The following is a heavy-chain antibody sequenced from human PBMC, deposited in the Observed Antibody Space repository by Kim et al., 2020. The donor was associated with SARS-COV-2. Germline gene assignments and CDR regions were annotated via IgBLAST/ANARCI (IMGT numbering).Heavy chain of an antibody. D-gene: IGHD1-26*01. J-gene: IGHJ4*02. Sequence: YATSVKGRFTISRDNSKNTLYLQMNSLRAEDTALYYCAKGGRVGNYYFDYWGQGTLVPVSS. CDR3: AKGGRVGNYYFDY. V-gene: IGHV3-23*01.